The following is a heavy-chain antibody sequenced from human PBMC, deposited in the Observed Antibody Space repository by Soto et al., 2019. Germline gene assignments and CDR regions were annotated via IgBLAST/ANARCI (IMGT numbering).Heavy chain of an antibody. J-gene: IGHJ4*02. CDR1: GDSISSSNW. CDR3: ARDVGNFYDSSPTGQFDF. D-gene: IGHD3-22*01. CDR2: IYYSGSI. Sequence: QVHLQESGPGLVKPSGTLSLTCAVSGDSISSSNWWSWVRQPPGKGLEWIGEIYYSGSINYNPSLKSRVPISVDKSKNQCALKRSSVTAADTAVYYCARDVGNFYDSSPTGQFDFWGQGTLVTVSS. V-gene: IGHV4-4*02.